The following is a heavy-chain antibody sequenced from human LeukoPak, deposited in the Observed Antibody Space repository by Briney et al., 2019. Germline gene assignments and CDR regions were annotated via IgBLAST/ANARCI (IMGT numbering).Heavy chain of an antibody. J-gene: IGHJ4*02. D-gene: IGHD3-22*01. CDR3: ARGDYYDSSGYQSPSFDY. V-gene: IGHV4-38-2*02. Sequence: SETLSLTCTVSGYSISSGFYWGWIRQPPGRGLEWIGSNHFSGNTDYSPSLKSRVIISVDTSKNQFSLKLSSVTAADTAVYYCARGDYYDSSGYQSPSFDYWGQGTLVTVSS. CDR1: GYSISSGFY. CDR2: NHFSGNT.